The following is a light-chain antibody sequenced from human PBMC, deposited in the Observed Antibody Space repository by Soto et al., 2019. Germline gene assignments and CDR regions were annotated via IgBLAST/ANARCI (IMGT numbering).Light chain of an antibody. CDR3: SSYTGSDVV. V-gene: IGLV2-23*02. CDR1: SSDIGSYNL. Sequence: QSALTQPASVSGSPGQSITISCTETSSDIGSYNLVSWYQQHPGKAPILMIYDVSKRPSGASNRFSGSKSGNTASLTISGLQAEDEADYYCSSYTGSDVVFGGGTKLTVL. J-gene: IGLJ2*01. CDR2: DVS.